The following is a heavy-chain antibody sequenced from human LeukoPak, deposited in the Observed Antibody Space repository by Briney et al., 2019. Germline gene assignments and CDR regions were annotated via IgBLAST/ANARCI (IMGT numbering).Heavy chain of an antibody. D-gene: IGHD3-3*01. V-gene: IGHV3-7*03. CDR1: GFTFSSHW. J-gene: IGHJ4*02. Sequence: PGGSLRLSCAAPGFTFSSHWMHWVRQAPGKGLEWVANIKQDGSEKYYVDSVKGRFTISRDNAKNSLYLQMNSLRAEDTAVYYCASAKSITIFGVDPYYFDYWGQGTLVTVSS. CDR2: IKQDGSEK. CDR3: ASAKSITIFGVDPYYFDY.